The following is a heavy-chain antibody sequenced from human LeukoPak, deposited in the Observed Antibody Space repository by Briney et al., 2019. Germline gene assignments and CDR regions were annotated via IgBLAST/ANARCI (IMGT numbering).Heavy chain of an antibody. CDR3: ARVTSSLVDY. V-gene: IGHV3-48*03. CDR1: GFSFSSYE. D-gene: IGHD2-2*01. J-gene: IGHJ4*02. Sequence: GSLRLSCAASGFSFSSYEMNWVRQAPGKGLEWVSYINSVGSTMYYADSMKGRFTISRDNAKNSLYLQMDSLRAEDTAVYYCARVTSSLVDYWGQGTLVTVSS. CDR2: INSVGSTM.